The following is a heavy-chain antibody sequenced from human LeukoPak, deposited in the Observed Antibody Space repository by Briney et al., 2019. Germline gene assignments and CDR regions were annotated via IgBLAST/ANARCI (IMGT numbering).Heavy chain of an antibody. CDR3: ARARDGYNSGEGSYFDY. CDR1: GGSISSYY. J-gene: IGHJ4*02. CDR2: IYYSGST. Sequence: SVTLSLTCTVSGGSISSYYWSWIRQPPGKGLEWIGYIYYSGSTNYNPSLKSRVTISVDTSKNQFSLKLSSVTAADTAVYYCARARDGYNSGEGSYFDYWGQGTLVTVSS. D-gene: IGHD5-24*01. V-gene: IGHV4-59*01.